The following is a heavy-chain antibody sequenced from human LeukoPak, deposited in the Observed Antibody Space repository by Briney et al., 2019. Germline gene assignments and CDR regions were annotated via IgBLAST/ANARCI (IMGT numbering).Heavy chain of an antibody. J-gene: IGHJ4*02. CDR1: GLTVTNNY. Sequence: GGSLRLSCVASGLTVTNNYWNWVAPPPGKGPEWISLIYTNGNTQYADSVKGRFTFSRDISKNTLYLQMNSLRVEDTGVYYCVYGDYPLTYWGQGTLVSVSS. CDR3: VYGDYPLTY. V-gene: IGHV3-66*01. CDR2: IYTNGNT. D-gene: IGHD4-17*01.